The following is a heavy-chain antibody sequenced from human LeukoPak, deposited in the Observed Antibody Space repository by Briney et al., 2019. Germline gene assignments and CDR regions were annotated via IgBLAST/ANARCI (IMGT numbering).Heavy chain of an antibody. J-gene: IGHJ4*02. V-gene: IGHV4-39*07. Sequence: SETLSLTCTVSGASISGSGYYWGWIRQPPGKGLEWIGSIYSSGSTYYNASLQSRVTISVDTSKNQFSLKLSSVTAADTAVYYCARQYYDILTGYYHFDYWGQGTLVTVSS. CDR1: GASISGSGYY. CDR3: ARQYYDILTGYYHFDY. CDR2: IYSSGST. D-gene: IGHD3-9*01.